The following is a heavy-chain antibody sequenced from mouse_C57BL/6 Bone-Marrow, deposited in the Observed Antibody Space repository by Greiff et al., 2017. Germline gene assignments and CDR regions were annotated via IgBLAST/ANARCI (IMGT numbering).Heavy chain of an antibody. V-gene: IGHV1-69*01. CDR2: IDPSDSYT. J-gene: IGHJ1*03. CDR3: ARSANFYWYFDV. CDR1: GYTFTSSW. Sequence: VQLQQSGAELVMPGASVKLSCKASGYTFTSSWMHWVKQRPGQGLEWIGEIDPSDSYTNYNQKFKGKSTLTVDKSSSTAYMQLSSLTSEDSAVYYCARSANFYWYFDVWGTGTTVTVSS. D-gene: IGHD1-2*01.